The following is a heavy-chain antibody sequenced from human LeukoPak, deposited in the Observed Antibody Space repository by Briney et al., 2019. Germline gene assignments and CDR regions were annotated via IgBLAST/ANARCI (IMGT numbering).Heavy chain of an antibody. Sequence: SETLSLTCTVSGGSISSYYWSWIRQPPGKGLEWIGYIYYSGSTNYNPSLKSRVTISVDTSKNQFSLKLSSVTAADTAVYYCASHVGAFNNWFDPWGQGTLVTVSS. CDR1: GGSISSYY. D-gene: IGHD1-26*01. J-gene: IGHJ5*02. V-gene: IGHV4-59*01. CDR3: ASHVGAFNNWFDP. CDR2: IYYSGST.